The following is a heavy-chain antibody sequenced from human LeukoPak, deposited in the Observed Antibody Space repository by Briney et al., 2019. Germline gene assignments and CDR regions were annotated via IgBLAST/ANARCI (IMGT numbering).Heavy chain of an antibody. CDR1: VFTLSNFA. V-gene: IGHV3-13*01. CDR2: ICTAGDT. CDR3: ARQMTPHGNFDY. Sequence: GGSLRLSCAASVFTLSNFAMHWVRQAPGKGLEWVSAICTAGDTFYPGPVTGRFTISRENAKNSLYLQMNNLRAEDTAVYYCARQMTPHGNFDYWGQGTLVTVSS. J-gene: IGHJ4*02. D-gene: IGHD1-26*01.